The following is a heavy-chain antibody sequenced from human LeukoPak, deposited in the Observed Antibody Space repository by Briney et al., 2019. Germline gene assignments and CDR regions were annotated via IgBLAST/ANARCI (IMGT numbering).Heavy chain of an antibody. V-gene: IGHV3-23*01. CDR1: GFTFNNYA. D-gene: IGHD6-13*01. CDR2: ISGSGGAT. Sequence: PGGSLRLSCAASGFTFNNYAMSWVRQAPGKGLEWVSAISGSGGATYYADSVKGRSTISRDNSKNTLFLHMNSLRVEDTAVYYCAKAPAAATKYYYGMDVWGQGTTVTVSS. CDR3: AKAPAAATKYYYGMDV. J-gene: IGHJ6*02.